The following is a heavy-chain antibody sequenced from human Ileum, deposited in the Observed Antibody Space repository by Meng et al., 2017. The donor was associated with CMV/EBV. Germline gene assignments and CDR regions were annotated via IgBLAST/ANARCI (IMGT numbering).Heavy chain of an antibody. J-gene: IGHJ4*02. CDR3: AIRAQGY. CDR2: INSNSRYI. V-gene: IGHV3-21*01. Sequence: GESLKISCAASGFNFGGYSMNWVRQPPGKGLEWVSSINSNSRYIHYADSVEGRFTISRDNAKNSLYLQMNSLRAEDTAVYYCAIRAQGYWGQGTLVTVSS. CDR1: GFNFGGYS.